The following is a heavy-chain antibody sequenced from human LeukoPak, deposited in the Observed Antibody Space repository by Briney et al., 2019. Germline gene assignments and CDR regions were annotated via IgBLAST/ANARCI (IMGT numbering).Heavy chain of an antibody. CDR1: GFTFSSYW. CDR3: ARDATSMVRGPGLSKYYYYGMDV. Sequence: QTGGSLRLSCAASGFTFSSYWMHWVRQAPGKGLVWVSRINSDGSGTSYADSVKGRFTISRDNAKNSLYLQMNSLRAEDTAVYYCARDATSMVRGPGLSKYYYYGMDVWGKGTTVTVSS. J-gene: IGHJ6*04. D-gene: IGHD3-10*01. V-gene: IGHV3-74*01. CDR2: INSDGSGT.